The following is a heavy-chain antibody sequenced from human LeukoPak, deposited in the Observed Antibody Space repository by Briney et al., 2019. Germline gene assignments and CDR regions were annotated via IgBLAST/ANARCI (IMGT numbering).Heavy chain of an antibody. D-gene: IGHD3-10*01. CDR2: ISGSGGST. J-gene: IGHJ4*02. V-gene: IGHV3-23*01. CDR1: GFTFSSYA. Sequence: RGSLRLSCAASGFTFSSYAMSWVRQAPGKGLEWVSAISGSGGSTYYADSVKGRFTISRDNSKNTLYLQMNSLRAEDTAVYYCANSMVRGIFDYWGQGTLVTVSS. CDR3: ANSMVRGIFDY.